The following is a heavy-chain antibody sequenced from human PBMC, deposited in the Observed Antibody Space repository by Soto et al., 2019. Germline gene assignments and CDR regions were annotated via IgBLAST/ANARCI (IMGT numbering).Heavy chain of an antibody. CDR3: ARGYCSGGSCYFIWFDP. CDR2: INPSGGST. Sequence: ASVKVSCKASGYTFTSYYMHWVRQAPGQGLEWMGIINPSGGSTSYAQKFQGRVTMTRDTSTSTVYMELSSLRSEDTAVYYCARGYCSGGSCYFIWFDPWGQGTLVTVS. CDR1: GYTFTSYY. V-gene: IGHV1-46*03. D-gene: IGHD2-15*01. J-gene: IGHJ5*02.